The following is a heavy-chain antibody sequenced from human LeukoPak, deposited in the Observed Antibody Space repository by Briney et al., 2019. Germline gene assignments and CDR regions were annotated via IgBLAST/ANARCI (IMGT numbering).Heavy chain of an antibody. CDR1: GFSFTNYD. D-gene: IGHD1-14*01. CDR3: GADC. V-gene: IGHV3-23*01. Sequence: PGGSLRLSCAASGFSFTNYDMSWVRQAPGKGPEWLGSIKGGGETFYADSVKGRFTLSRDVNNPRVEDTAISYCARASWISTTGADCWGQGTQVTVSS. CDR2: IKGGGET. J-gene: IGHJ4*02.